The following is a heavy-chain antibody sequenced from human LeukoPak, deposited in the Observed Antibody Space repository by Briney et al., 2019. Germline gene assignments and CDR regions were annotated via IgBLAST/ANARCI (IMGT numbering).Heavy chain of an antibody. CDR1: GYTFTSYA. V-gene: IGHV1-3*01. Sequence: ASVKVSCKASGYTFTSYAMHWVRQAPGQRLEWMGWINAGNGNTKYSQKFQGRVTITRDTSASTAYMELSSLRSEDTAVYYCARDLESSGRLVGYWGQGTLVTVSS. CDR3: ARDLESSGRLVGY. CDR2: INAGNGNT. J-gene: IGHJ4*02. D-gene: IGHD6-19*01.